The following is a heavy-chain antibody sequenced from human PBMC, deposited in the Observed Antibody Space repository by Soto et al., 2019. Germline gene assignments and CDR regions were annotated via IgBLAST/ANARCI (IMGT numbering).Heavy chain of an antibody. V-gene: IGHV4-34*01. CDR2: INHSGST. CDR3: ARSCSSTSCYHYYYYMDV. CDR1: GGSFSGYY. Sequence: QVQLQQWGAGLLKPSETLSLTCAVYGGSFSGYYWSWIRQPPGKGLEWIGEINHSGSTNYNPSLKSRVTIPVDTSKNQFSLKLSSVTAADTAVYYCARSCSSTSCYHYYYYMDVWGKGTTVTVSS. D-gene: IGHD2-2*01. J-gene: IGHJ6*03.